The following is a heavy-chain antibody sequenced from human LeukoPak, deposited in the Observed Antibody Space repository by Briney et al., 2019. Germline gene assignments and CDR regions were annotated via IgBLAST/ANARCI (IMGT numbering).Heavy chain of an antibody. Sequence: GESLKISCKGSGYSFATYWIGWVRPMPGKGLEWMGIIYPGDSDTRYSPSFQGQVTISADKSIGTAYLQCSSLKASDTAMYYCARQQQMVLDAFDIWGQGTVVTVSS. CDR1: GYSFATYW. D-gene: IGHD6-13*01. J-gene: IGHJ3*02. V-gene: IGHV5-51*01. CDR3: ARQQQMVLDAFDI. CDR2: IYPGDSDT.